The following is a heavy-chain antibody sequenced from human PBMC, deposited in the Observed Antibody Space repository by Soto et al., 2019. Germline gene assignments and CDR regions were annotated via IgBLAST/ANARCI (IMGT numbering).Heavy chain of an antibody. Sequence: SLRLSCAASGFTFSSYGMHWVRQAPGKGLEWVAVISYDGSNKYYADSVKGRFTISRDNSKNTLYLQMNSLRAEDTAVYYCAKERAAAGIYYYYGMDVWGQGTTVTVSS. CDR1: GFTFSSYG. J-gene: IGHJ6*02. V-gene: IGHV3-30*18. CDR2: ISYDGSNK. CDR3: AKERAAAGIYYYYGMDV. D-gene: IGHD6-13*01.